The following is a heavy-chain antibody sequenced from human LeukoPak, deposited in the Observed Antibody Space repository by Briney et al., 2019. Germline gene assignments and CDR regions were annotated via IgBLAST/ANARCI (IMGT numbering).Heavy chain of an antibody. CDR3: ARVRAGGRQLNAFDY. D-gene: IGHD1-26*01. CDR2: ITSSSSYI. Sequence: GGSLRLSCAASGFTFSSYSLTWVRQAPGKGLEWVSSITSSSSYIYYADSVKGRFTISRDNAKNSLYLQMNSLRAEDTAVYYCARVRAGGRQLNAFDYWGQGTLVTVSS. CDR1: GFTFSSYS. V-gene: IGHV3-21*01. J-gene: IGHJ4*02.